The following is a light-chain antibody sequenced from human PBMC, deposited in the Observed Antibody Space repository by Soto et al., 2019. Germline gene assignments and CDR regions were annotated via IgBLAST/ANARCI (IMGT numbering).Light chain of an antibody. J-gene: IGLJ1*01. CDR2: GVS. CDR3: YSSRSSSSTFYV. Sequence: QSALTQPASVSGSPGQSITISCAGTSSDIGGSNYVSWYQQHPGKAPKLMIYGVSNRPSGVSNRFSGSKSGNTASLTISGLQAEVEADYFCYSSRSSSSTFYVFGTGTKLTVL. V-gene: IGLV2-14*03. CDR1: SSDIGGSNY.